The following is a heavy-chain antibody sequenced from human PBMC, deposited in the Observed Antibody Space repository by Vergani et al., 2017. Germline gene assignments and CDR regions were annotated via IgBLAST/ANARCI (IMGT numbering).Heavy chain of an antibody. V-gene: IGHV4-4*02. D-gene: IGHD2-2*02. CDR2: ICHTEDT. CDR1: GGSISSNNC. Sequence: QLHLQESGPGLVKPSETLSLTCTVSGGSISSNNCWTWVRQPPGKGLEWIGEICHTEDTKYSPSLKSRVTVSVDESRNLFSLRLNSVTAADTAVYYCATIGYRRWGYYFDYWGQGILVTVSS. CDR3: ATIGYRRWGYYFDY. J-gene: IGHJ4*02.